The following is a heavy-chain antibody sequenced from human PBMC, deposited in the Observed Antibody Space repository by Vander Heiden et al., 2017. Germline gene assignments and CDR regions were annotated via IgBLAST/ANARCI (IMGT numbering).Heavy chain of an antibody. CDR2: MNPNSGNT. Sequence: QVQLVQSGAEVKKPGASVKVSCKASGYTFSSYDINWVRQAAGQGLEWMGWMNPNSGNTGYAQKCQGRVTMTRSTSISTAYMELSSLTYEDTAVYYCAREGVVVTPIPDPFDIWGQGTMVTVSS. CDR1: GYTFSSYD. CDR3: AREGVVVTPIPDPFDI. J-gene: IGHJ3*02. V-gene: IGHV1-8*01. D-gene: IGHD2-21*02.